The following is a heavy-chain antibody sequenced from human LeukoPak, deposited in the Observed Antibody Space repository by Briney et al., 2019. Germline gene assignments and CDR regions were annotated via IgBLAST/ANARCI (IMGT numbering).Heavy chain of an antibody. Sequence: ASVKISCKVSGYTFTDYYMHWVQQAPGKGLEWMGLVDPEDGETIYAEKFQGRVTITADTSTDTAYMELSSLRSEDTAVYYCARDFSLRRDGYKMYYFDYWGQGTLVTVSS. CDR1: GYTFTDYY. V-gene: IGHV1-69-2*01. D-gene: IGHD5-24*01. CDR2: VDPEDGET. CDR3: ARDFSLRRDGYKMYYFDY. J-gene: IGHJ4*02.